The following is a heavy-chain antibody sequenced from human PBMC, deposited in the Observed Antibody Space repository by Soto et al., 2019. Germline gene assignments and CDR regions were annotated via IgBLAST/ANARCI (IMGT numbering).Heavy chain of an antibody. D-gene: IGHD2-8*01. CDR1: GGTFSSYA. V-gene: IGHV1-69*13. J-gene: IGHJ4*02. Sequence: GASVKVSCKASGGTFSSYAISWVRQAPGQGLEWMGGIIPIFGTANYAQKFQGRVTITADESTSTAYMELSSLRSEDTAVYYCARDCTNGVCYDYWGQGTLVTVSS. CDR2: IIPIFGTA. CDR3: ARDCTNGVCYDY.